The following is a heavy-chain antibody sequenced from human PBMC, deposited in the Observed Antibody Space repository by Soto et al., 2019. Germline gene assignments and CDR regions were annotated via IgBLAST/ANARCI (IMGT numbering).Heavy chain of an antibody. CDR1: GGSFSGYY. Sequence: QVQLQQWGAGLLKPSETLSLTCAVYGGSFSGYYWTWIRQPPGTGLEWIGEINHSGSTNYNPSLKSRVTISVDTSKNQFSLKLTSVTAADTAVYSCARAKITGLVDYWGQGTLVTVSS. D-gene: IGHD2-8*02. J-gene: IGHJ4*02. CDR3: ARAKITGLVDY. V-gene: IGHV4-34*01. CDR2: INHSGST.